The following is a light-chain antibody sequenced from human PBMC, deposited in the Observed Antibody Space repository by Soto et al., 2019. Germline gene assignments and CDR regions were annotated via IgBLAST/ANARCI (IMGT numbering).Light chain of an antibody. Sequence: DIQMTQSPSSLSASIEDRVTITCRASQGCNSYSAWYQQKSGRPPQLLIYAASTLLSGVPSRLSGSGSGPGFTPTILSLQTADGGTYFCQKYESAPWAFDQGNKVEIK. V-gene: IGKV1-27*01. J-gene: IGKJ1*01. CDR3: QKYESAPWA. CDR2: AAS. CDR1: QGCNSY.